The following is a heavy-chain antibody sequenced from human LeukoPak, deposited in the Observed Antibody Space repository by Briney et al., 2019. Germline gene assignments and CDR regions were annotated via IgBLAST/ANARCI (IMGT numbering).Heavy chain of an antibody. CDR1: GGTFSSYA. CDR3: ARDIGPPYSGYDSRAYYMDV. Sequence: SVKVSCKASGGTFSSYAISWVRQAPGQGLEWMGGIIPIFGTANYAQKFQGRVTITTDESTSTAYMELSSLRSEDTAVYYCARDIGPPYSGYDSRAYYMDVWGKGTTVTVSS. V-gene: IGHV1-69*05. CDR2: IIPIFGTA. J-gene: IGHJ6*03. D-gene: IGHD5-12*01.